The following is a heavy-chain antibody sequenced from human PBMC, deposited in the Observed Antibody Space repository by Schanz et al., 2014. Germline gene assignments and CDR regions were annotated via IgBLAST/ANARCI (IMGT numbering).Heavy chain of an antibody. CDR3: AKPPPGYLITWYTYYFVS. CDR2: VCYDGSNQ. CDR1: GFTFSSYG. D-gene: IGHD1-1*01. V-gene: IGHV3-33*06. J-gene: IGHJ4*02. Sequence: QVQLVESGGGVVQPGRSLRLSCAASGFTFSSYGMHWVRQVPGKGLEWVAVVCYDGSNQYYADSVKGRFTISRDNSKNTLYLQMNSLRAEDTAVYYCAKPPPGYLITWYTYYFVSWGQGTLVTVSS.